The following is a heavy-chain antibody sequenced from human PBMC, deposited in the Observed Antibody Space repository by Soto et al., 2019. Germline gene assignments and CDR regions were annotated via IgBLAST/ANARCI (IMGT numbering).Heavy chain of an antibody. V-gene: IGHV4-34*01. CDR3: ASPGGSGWTYFDY. J-gene: IGHJ4*02. CDR2: INHSGST. D-gene: IGHD6-19*01. CDR1: GGSFSGYY. Sequence: SETLSLTCAVYGGSFSGYYWSWIRQPPGKGLEWIGEINHSGSTNYNPSLKSRVTISVDTSKNQFSLKLSSVTAADTAVYYCASPGGSGWTYFDYWGQGTLVTVSS.